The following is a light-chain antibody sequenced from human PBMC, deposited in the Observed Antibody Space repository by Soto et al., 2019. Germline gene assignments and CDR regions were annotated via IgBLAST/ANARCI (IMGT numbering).Light chain of an antibody. CDR2: ANN. Sequence: QSVLTQRPSVSGTPGARVSISCSGSRAHIGINAVDWYHQLPGTAPKVLIYANNQRPSGVPDRFSGSKSGTSASLAINGLQSDDEAHYYCAAWDDSLNGLVFGGGTKVTVL. V-gene: IGLV1-44*01. J-gene: IGLJ2*01. CDR1: RAHIGINA. CDR3: AAWDDSLNGLV.